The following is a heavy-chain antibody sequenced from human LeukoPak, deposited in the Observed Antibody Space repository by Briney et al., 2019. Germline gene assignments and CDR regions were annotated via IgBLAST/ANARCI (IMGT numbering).Heavy chain of an antibody. D-gene: IGHD3-22*01. V-gene: IGHV1-69*04. CDR3: AVGVGGTMIKHNNWFDP. CDR2: IIPILGIA. CDR1: GGTFSSYA. J-gene: IGHJ5*02. Sequence: GASVEVSCKASGGTFSSYAISWVRQAPGQGLEWMGRIIPILGIANYAQKFQGRVTITADKSTSTAYMELSSLRSEDTAVYYCAVGVGGTMIKHNNWFDPWGQGTLVTVSS.